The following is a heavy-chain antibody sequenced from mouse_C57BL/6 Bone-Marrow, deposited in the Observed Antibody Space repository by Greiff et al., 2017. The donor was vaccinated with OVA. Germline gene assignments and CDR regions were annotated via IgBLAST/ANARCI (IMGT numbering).Heavy chain of an antibody. V-gene: IGHV1-63*01. CDR2: IYPGGGYT. J-gene: IGHJ4*01. CDR3: ARGVGGAMDY. D-gene: IGHD1-1*02. Sequence: VQLQQSGAELVRPGTSVKMSCKASGYTFTNYWIGWAKQRPGHGLEWIGDIYPGGGYTNYNEKFKGKATLTADKSSSTAYMQFSSLTSEDSAIYYCARGVGGAMDYWGQGTSVTVSS. CDR1: GYTFTNYW.